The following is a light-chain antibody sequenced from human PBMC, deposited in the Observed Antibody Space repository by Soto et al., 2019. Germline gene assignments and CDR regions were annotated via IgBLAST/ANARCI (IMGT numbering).Light chain of an antibody. J-gene: IGLJ2*01. CDR3: QSYDSSLSGSV. V-gene: IGLV1-40*01. CDR2: GNS. CDR1: SSNIGAGYD. Sequence: QPVLTQPPSVSGAPGQRVTISCTGSSSNIGAGYDVHWYQQLPGTAPKLLIYGNSNRPSGVPDRFSGSKSGTSASLAITGLQAEDEADYYCQSYDSSLSGSVFGGGTKLTAL.